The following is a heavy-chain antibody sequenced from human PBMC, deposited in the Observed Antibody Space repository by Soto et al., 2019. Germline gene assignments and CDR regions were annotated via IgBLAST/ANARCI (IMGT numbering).Heavy chain of an antibody. Sequence: ASVKVSCKASGYTFSNYGITWVRQAPGQGLEWMGWVSAYNRNTNYAQKLQGRVTMTTDTFTRTAYMEVRSLRSDDTAVYYCAREGTCSSTSCPTYFSFGMDVWGQGTTVTVSS. CDR2: VSAYNRNT. D-gene: IGHD2-2*01. J-gene: IGHJ6*02. V-gene: IGHV1-18*04. CDR1: GYTFSNYG. CDR3: AREGTCSSTSCPTYFSFGMDV.